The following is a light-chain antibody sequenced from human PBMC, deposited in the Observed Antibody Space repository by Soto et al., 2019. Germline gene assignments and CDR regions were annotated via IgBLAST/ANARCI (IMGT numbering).Light chain of an antibody. CDR3: QNYNTSSQFT. V-gene: IGKV1-27*01. Sequence: DIQMTQSPSSLSASVGDRVTITCRASQGISNSLAWYQQKPGKVPKLLMYGASTLQSGVPSRYSGSGSGTDFTLTISSLQPEDAATYYCQNYNTSSQFTVGPGTKVDIK. CDR1: QGISNS. CDR2: GAS. J-gene: IGKJ3*01.